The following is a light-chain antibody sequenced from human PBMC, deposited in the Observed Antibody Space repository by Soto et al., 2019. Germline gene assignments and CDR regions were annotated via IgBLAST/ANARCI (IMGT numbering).Light chain of an antibody. V-gene: IGKV3-20*01. CDR3: HQYGSSAWT. Sequence: EIVLTQSPGTLSLSPGERATLSCRASQSVSSSYLAWYQQRPGQAPRLLIYGASSRATDIPDRFSGSGSGTDFTLTISRIEPEDFAVYYCHQYGSSAWTFGQGTKVEVK. CDR2: GAS. CDR1: QSVSSSY. J-gene: IGKJ1*01.